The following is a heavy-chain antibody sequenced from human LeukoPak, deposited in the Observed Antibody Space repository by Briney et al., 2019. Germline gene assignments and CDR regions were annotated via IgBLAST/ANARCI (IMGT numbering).Heavy chain of an antibody. D-gene: IGHD4-17*01. V-gene: IGHV3-15*01. CDR2: IKSKTDGGTT. Sequence: GGPLRLSCAASGFTFSNAWMSWVRQAPGKGLEWVGRIKSKTDGGTTDYAAPVKGRFTISRDDSKNTLYLQMNSLKTEDTAVYYCTTDGDDYGDYLAPGPVDYWGQGTLVTVSS. J-gene: IGHJ4*02. CDR3: TTDGDDYGDYLAPGPVDY. CDR1: GFTFSNAW.